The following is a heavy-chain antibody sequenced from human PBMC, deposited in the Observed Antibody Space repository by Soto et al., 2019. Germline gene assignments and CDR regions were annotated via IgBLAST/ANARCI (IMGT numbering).Heavy chain of an antibody. V-gene: IGHV3-23*01. CDR1: GFNVGAFA. J-gene: IGHJ4*02. CDR2: ISVSDAFI. CDR3: TRETVDVITGLDY. D-gene: IGHD1-20*01. Sequence: EVQLLESGGDLVQPGGSLRLSCAASGFNVGAFAVNWVRQAPGKGLERVSGISVSDAFIYYADSVRGRFSISRDASEHILYLQMNSLTVDDTALSYCTRETVDVITGLDYWCPGTLVTVSS.